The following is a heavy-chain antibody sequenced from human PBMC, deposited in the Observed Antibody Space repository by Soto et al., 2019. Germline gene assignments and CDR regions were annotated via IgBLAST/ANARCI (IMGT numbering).Heavy chain of an antibody. V-gene: IGHV4-34*01. CDR1: GGSFSGYY. Sequence: SETLSLTCAVYGGSFSGYYWSWIRQPPGKGLEWIGEINHSGSTNYNPSLKSRVTISVDTSENQFSLKLSSVTAADTAVYYCARGQDYDILTGYGSLGFDYWGQGTLVTVS. D-gene: IGHD3-9*01. J-gene: IGHJ4*02. CDR2: INHSGST. CDR3: ARGQDYDILTGYGSLGFDY.